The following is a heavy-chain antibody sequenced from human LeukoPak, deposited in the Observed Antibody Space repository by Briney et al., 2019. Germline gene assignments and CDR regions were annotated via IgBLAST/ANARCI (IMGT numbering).Heavy chain of an antibody. D-gene: IGHD3-10*01. Sequence: GGSLRLSCAAPGFTFCSYGMHWVRQAPGRGLGWVAVISYDGSKKYYADSVKGGFTISRDNSKNTRYLQMNSLRDEDTAVYICAKDPYYYGSGSYPCYWGEGALVTVSS. V-gene: IGHV3-30*18. J-gene: IGHJ4*02. CDR3: AKDPYYYGSGSYPCY. CDR1: GFTFCSYG. CDR2: ISYDGSKK.